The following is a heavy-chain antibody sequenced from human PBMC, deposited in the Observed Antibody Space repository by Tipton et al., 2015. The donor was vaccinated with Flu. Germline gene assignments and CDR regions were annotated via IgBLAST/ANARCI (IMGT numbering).Heavy chain of an antibody. CDR3: ATLRASAAWFDH. V-gene: IGHV5-51*03. Sequence: VQLVQSGAEVKKPGESLKISCKGSGFSFTDYWIGWVRQMPGKGLEWMGVMSPGDSDSDTTYSPSFQGQVTISVDKSINTAFLQWSSLKASDNAIYYCATLRASAAWFDHWGQGTLVTVSS. CDR2: MSPGDSDSDT. CDR1: GFSFTDYW. J-gene: IGHJ5*02. D-gene: IGHD6-13*01.